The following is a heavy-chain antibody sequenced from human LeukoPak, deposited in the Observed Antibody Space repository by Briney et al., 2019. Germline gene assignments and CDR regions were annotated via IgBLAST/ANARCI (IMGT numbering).Heavy chain of an antibody. CDR3: ANTLARYSSGWTPFDY. Sequence: GGSLRLSCAASGFTFSSYGMHWVRQAPGKGLEWVAFIRYDGSNKYYADSVKGRFTISRDNSKNTLYLQMNSPRAEDTAVYYCANTLARYSSGWTPFDYWGQGTLVTVSS. D-gene: IGHD6-19*01. V-gene: IGHV3-30*02. CDR1: GFTFSSYG. J-gene: IGHJ4*02. CDR2: IRYDGSNK.